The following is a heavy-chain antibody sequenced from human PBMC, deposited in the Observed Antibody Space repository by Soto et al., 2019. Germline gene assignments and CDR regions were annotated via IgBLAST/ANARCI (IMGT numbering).Heavy chain of an antibody. D-gene: IGHD2-2*01. J-gene: IGHJ4*02. CDR1: GFTFSSYW. Sequence: PGGSLRLSCAASGFTFSSYWMSWVRQAPGKGLEWVANIKQDGSQKYHVDSVKGRFTISGDTAKNSLYLQMNSMRAEDTAVYYCARAISPDYCSSTSCYYFDYWGQGTLVTFSP. CDR2: IKQDGSQK. CDR3: ARAISPDYCSSTSCYYFDY. V-gene: IGHV3-7*03.